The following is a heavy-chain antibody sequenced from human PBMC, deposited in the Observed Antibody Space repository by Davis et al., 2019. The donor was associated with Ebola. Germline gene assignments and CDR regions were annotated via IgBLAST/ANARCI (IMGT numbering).Heavy chain of an antibody. CDR3: AKDRHFDILTGYWGFDY. D-gene: IGHD3-9*01. V-gene: IGHV3-23*01. CDR1: GFVFSTYA. J-gene: IGHJ4*02. Sequence: PGGSLRLSCAASGFVFSTYAMGWVRQAPGKGLEWVSAISGGGLNTEYADSVKGRFTISRDISKNTLYLQMNSLGADDTAVYYCAKDRHFDILTGYWGFDYWGQGTLLTVSS. CDR2: ISGGGLNT.